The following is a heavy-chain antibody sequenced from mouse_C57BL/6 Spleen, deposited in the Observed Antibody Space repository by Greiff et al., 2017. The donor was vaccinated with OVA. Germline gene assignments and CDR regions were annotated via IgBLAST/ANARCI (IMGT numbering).Heavy chain of an antibody. Sequence: VQLQQPGAELVKPGASVKLSCKASGYTFTSYWMHWVKQRPGLGLEWIGMIHPNSGSTNYNEKFKSKATLTVDKSSSTAYMQLSSMTSEEYAVYYWARDTGYFDYWGKGTTLTVSS. J-gene: IGHJ2*01. D-gene: IGHD4-1*01. CDR1: GYTFTSYW. CDR2: IHPNSGST. CDR3: ARDTGYFDY. V-gene: IGHV1-64*01.